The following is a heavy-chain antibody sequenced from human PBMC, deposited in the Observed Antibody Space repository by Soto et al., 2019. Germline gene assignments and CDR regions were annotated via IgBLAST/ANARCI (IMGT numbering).Heavy chain of an antibody. V-gene: IGHV1-69*13. CDR2: IIPIFGTA. J-gene: IGHJ6*02. D-gene: IGHD5-18*01. CDR1: GGTFSSYA. CDR3: ARVVGYSYSYGMDV. Sequence: ASVKVSCKASGGTFSSYAISWARQAPGQGLEWMGGIIPIFGTANYAQKFQGRVTITADESTSTAYMELSSLRSEDTAVYYCARVVGYSYSYGMDVWGQGTTVTVSS.